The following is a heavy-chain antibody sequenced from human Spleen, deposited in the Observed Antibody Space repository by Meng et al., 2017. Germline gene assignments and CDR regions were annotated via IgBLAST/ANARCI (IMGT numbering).Heavy chain of an antibody. J-gene: IGHJ4*02. Sequence: GESLKISCAASGFTFSSYWMHWVRQAPGKGLVWVSRIDTDGTTTTYADSVKGRFTISRDNAKNTLYLQLNSLRGEDTAVYYCARDLGGIFAYWGQGALVTVSS. D-gene: IGHD6-13*01. CDR2: IDTDGTTT. CDR3: ARDLGGIFAY. CDR1: GFTFSSYW. V-gene: IGHV3-74*01.